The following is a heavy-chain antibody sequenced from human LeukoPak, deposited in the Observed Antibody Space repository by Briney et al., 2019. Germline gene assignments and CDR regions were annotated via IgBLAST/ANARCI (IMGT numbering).Heavy chain of an antibody. Sequence: GRSLRLSCAASGFTFSGSAMHWVRQASGKGLEWVGRIRSKANSYATAYAASVKGRFTISRDDSKNTAYLQMNSLKTEDTAVYYCTSTLGYCSGGSCYPQHWGQGTLVTVSS. J-gene: IGHJ1*01. CDR2: IRSKANSYAT. CDR1: GFTFSGSA. D-gene: IGHD2-15*01. V-gene: IGHV3-73*01. CDR3: TSTLGYCSGGSCYPQH.